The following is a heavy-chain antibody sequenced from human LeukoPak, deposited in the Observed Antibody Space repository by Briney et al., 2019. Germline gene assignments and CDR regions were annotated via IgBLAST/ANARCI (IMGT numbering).Heavy chain of an antibody. CDR2: ISSSGGYT. CDR3: ARPAVGRAAAGNRDYYFDY. Sequence: GGSLRLSCAASGFTFSDYYMSWVRQAPGKGLEWVSYISSSGGYTTYADSVKGRFTISRDNAKNSLYLQMNSLRAEDTAVYYCARPAVGRAAAGNRDYYFDYWGQGTLVTVSS. V-gene: IGHV3-11*03. CDR1: GFTFSDYY. D-gene: IGHD6-13*01. J-gene: IGHJ4*02.